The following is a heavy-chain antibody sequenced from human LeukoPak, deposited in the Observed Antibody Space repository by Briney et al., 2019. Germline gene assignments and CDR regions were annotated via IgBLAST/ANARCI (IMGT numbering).Heavy chain of an antibody. Sequence: ASVKVSCKASGSTITSYGISWVRQAPGQGLEWMGWISAYNGNTNYAQKLQSRVTMTTDTSTSTVYMELGSLRSDDTPVYNSTRDLLPYDFWSGTQFLWFDPWGQGTLVTVSS. J-gene: IGHJ5*02. D-gene: IGHD3-3*01. V-gene: IGHV1-18*01. CDR3: TRDLLPYDFWSGTQFLWFDP. CDR1: GSTITSYG. CDR2: ISAYNGNT.